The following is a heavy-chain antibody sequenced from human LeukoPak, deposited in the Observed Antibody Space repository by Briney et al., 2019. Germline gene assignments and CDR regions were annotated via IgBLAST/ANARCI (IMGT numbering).Heavy chain of an antibody. Sequence: GASVKVSCKASGYTFTSYAMHWVRQAPGQRLEWMGWINAGNGNTKYSQKFQGRVTNTRDTSASTAYMELSSLRSEDTAVYYCARVRVIYGMDVWGQGTTVTVSS. CDR2: INAGNGNT. V-gene: IGHV1-3*01. D-gene: IGHD2-21*01. CDR3: ARVRVIYGMDV. CDR1: GYTFTSYA. J-gene: IGHJ6*02.